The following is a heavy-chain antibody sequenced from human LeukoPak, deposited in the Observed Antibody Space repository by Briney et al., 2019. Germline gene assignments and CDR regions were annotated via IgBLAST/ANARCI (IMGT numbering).Heavy chain of an antibody. Sequence: SETLSLTCTVSGGSISSYYWSWIRQPPGKGLEWIGYIYYSGDSDYNPSLKSRVTISVDRPKQQFSLRLSSVTAADTAVYYCARSAVGYCTTTSCYTVYYYMDVWGKGTTVIVSS. J-gene: IGHJ6*03. CDR3: ARSAVGYCTTTSCYTVYYYMDV. CDR2: IYYSGDS. D-gene: IGHD2-2*02. CDR1: GGSISSYY. V-gene: IGHV4-59*01.